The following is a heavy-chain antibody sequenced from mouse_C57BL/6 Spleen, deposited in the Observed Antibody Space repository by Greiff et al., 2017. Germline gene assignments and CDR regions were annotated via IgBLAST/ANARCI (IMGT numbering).Heavy chain of an antibody. V-gene: IGHV3-1*01. J-gene: IGHJ3*01. CDR1: GYSITSGYD. CDR3: ARGGNYLFAY. Sequence: EVMLVESGPGMVKPSQSLSLTCTVTGYSITSGYDWHWIRHFPGNKLEWMGYISYSGSTNYNPSLKSRISITHDTSKNHFFLKLNSVTTEDTATYYCARGGNYLFAYWGQGTLVTVSA. D-gene: IGHD2-1*01. CDR2: ISYSGST.